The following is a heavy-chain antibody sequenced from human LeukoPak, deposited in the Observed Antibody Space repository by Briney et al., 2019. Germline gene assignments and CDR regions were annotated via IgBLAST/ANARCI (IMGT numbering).Heavy chain of an antibody. CDR1: GGSISSGGYY. D-gene: IGHD3-9*01. V-gene: IGHV4-31*03. CDR3: ARGGMTLYDILPGYPLSLEDS. J-gene: IGHJ4*02. CDR2: IYYSGST. Sequence: SETLSLTCTVSGGSISSGGYYWSWIRQHPGKGLEWIGYIYYSGSTYYNPSLKSRVTISVDTSKNQFSRKLSSLTAADTAVYSCARGGMTLYDILPGYPLSLEDSWGQGTLSPSPQ.